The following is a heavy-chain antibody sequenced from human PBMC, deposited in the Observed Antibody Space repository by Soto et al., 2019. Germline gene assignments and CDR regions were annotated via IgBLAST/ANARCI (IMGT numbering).Heavy chain of an antibody. J-gene: IGHJ4*02. D-gene: IGHD6-13*01. CDR1: GFDFGDYY. CDR3: VRPYYSSSWFPFDR. V-gene: IGHV3-11*01. Sequence: QVQLVESGGGLVKPGGSLRLSCTGSGFDFGDYYMSWIRQAPGKGLEWVSYIASGDGTTYYTDYVKGRLTISRDNAKKTVYLQMSSLRVEDTALYYCVRPYYSSSWFPFDRWGQGTLVTVSS. CDR2: IASGDGTT.